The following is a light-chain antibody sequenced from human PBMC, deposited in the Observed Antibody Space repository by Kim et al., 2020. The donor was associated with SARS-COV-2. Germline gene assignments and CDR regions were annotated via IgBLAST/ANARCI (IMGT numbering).Light chain of an antibody. Sequence: ASVGDTVTITCRASQSIGGWLAWYQQKPGKAPKVLIYDASSLESGVSSRFSGSGSGTEFTLTISSLQPDDFATYYCQQYNSYSLTFGGGTKVDIK. CDR2: DAS. CDR3: QQYNSYSLT. CDR1: QSIGGW. J-gene: IGKJ4*01. V-gene: IGKV1-5*01.